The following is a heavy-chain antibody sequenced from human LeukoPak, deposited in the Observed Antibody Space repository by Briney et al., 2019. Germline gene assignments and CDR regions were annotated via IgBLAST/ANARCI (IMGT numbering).Heavy chain of an antibody. CDR3: ASAVSEDYFDS. D-gene: IGHD6-19*01. V-gene: IGHV4-39*07. Sequence: MTSGTLSLTCTVSGGSISSSSYYWGWIRQPPGKGLEWIGSIYYSGSTYYNPSLKSRVTISVDTSKNQFSLKLSSVTAADTAVYYCASAVSEDYFDSWGQGTLVTVSS. CDR1: GGSISSSSYY. J-gene: IGHJ4*02. CDR2: IYYSGST.